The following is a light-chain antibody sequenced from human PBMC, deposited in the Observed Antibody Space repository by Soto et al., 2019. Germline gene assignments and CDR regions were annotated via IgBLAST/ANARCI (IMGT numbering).Light chain of an antibody. CDR1: SSDVGSYNR. CDR3: CSYASSSTSV. J-gene: IGLJ2*01. V-gene: IGLV2-18*02. Sequence: QSALTQPPSVSGPPGQSVTISCTGTSSDVGSYNRVSWYQQSPGTAPKLMIYEVSNRPSGVPDRFSGSKSGNTASLTIAGLQDDDEADYYWCSYASSSTSVFGGGTKLTVL. CDR2: EVS.